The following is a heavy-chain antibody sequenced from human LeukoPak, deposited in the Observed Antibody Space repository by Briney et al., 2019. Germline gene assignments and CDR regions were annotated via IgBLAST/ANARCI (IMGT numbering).Heavy chain of an antibody. CDR3: ARADHGWYTFDY. CDR2: IWYDGSNK. CDR1: GFTFSNYA. V-gene: IGHV3-33*08. D-gene: IGHD6-19*01. Sequence: GGSLRLSCAASGFTFSNYAMSWVRQAPGKGLEWVAVIWYDGSNKYYADSVKGRFTISRDNSKNTLFLQMNSLRVEDTAVYYCARADHGWYTFDYWGQGTLVTVSS. J-gene: IGHJ4*02.